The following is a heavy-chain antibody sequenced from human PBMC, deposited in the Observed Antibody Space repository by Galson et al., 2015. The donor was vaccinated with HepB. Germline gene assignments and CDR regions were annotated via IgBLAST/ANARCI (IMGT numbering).Heavy chain of an antibody. CDR1: GFTFEDYA. CDR2: IRWNSGRT. Sequence: SLRLSCAASGFTFEDYAMHWVRQAAGKGLEWVSGIRWNSGRTDYADSVKGRFTISRDNAKNSLYLQVNSLRPEDTALYYCAKDSVQLDRLGWFDTWGQGTLVTVSS. V-gene: IGHV3-9*01. J-gene: IGHJ5*02. D-gene: IGHD1-1*01. CDR3: AKDSVQLDRLGWFDT.